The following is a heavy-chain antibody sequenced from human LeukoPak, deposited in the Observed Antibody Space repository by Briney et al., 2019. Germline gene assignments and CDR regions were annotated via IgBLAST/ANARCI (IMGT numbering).Heavy chain of an antibody. V-gene: IGHV1-2*02. CDR3: ARENDYYGSGGAV. CDR1: GYTFTGYY. J-gene: IGHJ6*04. D-gene: IGHD3-10*01. CDR2: INPNSGGT. Sequence: ASVTVSFKASGYTFTGYYMHWVRQAPGQGLEWMGWINPNSGGTNYAQKFQGRVTMTRDTSISTAYMELSRLRSDDTAVYYCARENDYYGSGGAVWGKGTTVTVSS.